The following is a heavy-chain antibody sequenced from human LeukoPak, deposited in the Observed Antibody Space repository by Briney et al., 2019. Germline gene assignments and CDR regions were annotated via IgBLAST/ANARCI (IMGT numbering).Heavy chain of an antibody. D-gene: IGHD5-18*01. J-gene: IGHJ4*02. CDR2: LNPNSGGT. CDR3: ARYSYGSNFDY. Sequence: ASVKVSCKASGYTFIYYYLHWVRQAPGQGLEWMGWLNPNSGGTNYEQKFQGRVTMTRDTSISTAYMELSGLRSDDTAVYYCARYSYGSNFDYWGQGTLVTVSS. V-gene: IGHV1-2*02. CDR1: GYTFIYYY.